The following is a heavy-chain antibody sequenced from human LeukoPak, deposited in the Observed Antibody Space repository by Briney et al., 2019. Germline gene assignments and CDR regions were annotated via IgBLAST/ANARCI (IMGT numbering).Heavy chain of an antibody. D-gene: IGHD3-22*01. CDR1: GFTFTSFA. Sequence: GGTLRLSCAASGFTFTSFAMSWVRQAPGKGLEWVSTISRSGVATYYANSVKGRFTISRDNSKNTLYLQMNSLRAEDTAVYYCAKDDDSSGYQAFDIWGQGTMVTVSS. V-gene: IGHV3-23*01. J-gene: IGHJ3*02. CDR2: ISRSGVAT. CDR3: AKDDDSSGYQAFDI.